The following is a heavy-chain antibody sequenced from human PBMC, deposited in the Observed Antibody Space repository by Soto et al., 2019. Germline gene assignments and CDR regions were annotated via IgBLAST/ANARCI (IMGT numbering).Heavy chain of an antibody. CDR1: GFTFSSYG. CDR2: IWYDGSNK. V-gene: IGHV3-33*01. J-gene: IGHJ4*02. D-gene: IGHD3-3*01. CDR3: ARDPDYDFWSGPPDY. Sequence: ESGGGVVQPGRSLRLSCAASGFTFSSYGMHWVRQAPGKGLEWVAVIWYDGSNKYYADSVKGRFTISRDNSKNTLYLQMNSLRAEDTAVYYCARDPDYDFWSGPPDYWGQGTLVTVSS.